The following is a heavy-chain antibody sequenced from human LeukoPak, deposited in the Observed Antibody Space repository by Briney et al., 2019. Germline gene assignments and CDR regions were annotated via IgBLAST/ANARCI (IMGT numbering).Heavy chain of an antibody. V-gene: IGHV4-59*11. J-gene: IGHJ3*02. CDR2: IYHSGNT. Sequence: PSETLSLTCTVSGGSISSHYWSWVRQTPGKGLEWIGHIYHSGNTKYNSALKGRVTISDDASKNQFSLRLSSVTAADTAVYFWAGGYDFWSCVMGDAFDIWGRGTKVTVSS. D-gene: IGHD3-3*01. CDR3: AGGYDFWSCVMGDAFDI. CDR1: GGSISSHY.